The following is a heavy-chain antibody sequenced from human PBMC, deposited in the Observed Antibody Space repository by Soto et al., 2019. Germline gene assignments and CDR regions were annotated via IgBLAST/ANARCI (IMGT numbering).Heavy chain of an antibody. Sequence: ASVKVSCKASGYTFTSYDINWVRQATGQGXEWMGWMNPNSGNTGYAQKFQGRVTMTRNTSISTAYMELSSLRSEDTAVYYCARSTVTTIGSYYYYGMDVWGQGTTVTVSS. CDR3: ARSTVTTIGSYYYYGMDV. J-gene: IGHJ6*02. D-gene: IGHD4-17*01. CDR2: MNPNSGNT. CDR1: GYTFTSYD. V-gene: IGHV1-8*01.